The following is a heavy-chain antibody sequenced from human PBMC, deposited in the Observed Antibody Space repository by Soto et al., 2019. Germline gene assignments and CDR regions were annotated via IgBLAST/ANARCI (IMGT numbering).Heavy chain of an antibody. J-gene: IGHJ4*02. CDR1: GGSISSYY. Sequence: QVQLQESGPGLVKPSETLSLTCTVSGGSISSYYWSWIRQPPGKGLEWIGYIYYSGSTNYNPSLNSRVTISVDTSKNQFSLKLSSVTAADTAVYYCARRSRYCSGGSCYFDYWGQGTLVTVSS. CDR2: IYYSGST. D-gene: IGHD2-15*01. V-gene: IGHV4-59*08. CDR3: ARRSRYCSGGSCYFDY.